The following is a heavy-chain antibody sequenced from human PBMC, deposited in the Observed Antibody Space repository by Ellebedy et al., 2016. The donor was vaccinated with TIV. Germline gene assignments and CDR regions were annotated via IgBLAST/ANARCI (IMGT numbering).Heavy chain of an antibody. V-gene: IGHV3-30-3*01. Sequence: GESLKISCAASGFTFSNHPMHWVRQAPGKGLEWVAVILYDGTNKYYADSVKGRFTISRDNSKNTLYLQINSLRAEDTAVYYCARDRDGVFDYWGQGTLVTVSS. CDR3: ARDRDGVFDY. CDR2: ILYDGTNK. CDR1: GFTFSNHP. D-gene: IGHD3-10*01. J-gene: IGHJ4*02.